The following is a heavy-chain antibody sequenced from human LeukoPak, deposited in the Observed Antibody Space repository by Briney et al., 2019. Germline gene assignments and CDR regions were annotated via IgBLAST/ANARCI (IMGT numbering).Heavy chain of an antibody. D-gene: IGHD1-26*01. V-gene: IGHV3-11*05. CDR3: ARVGAYSGSYSDY. Sequence: GGSLRLSCAASGFTFSDYYMSWIRQAPGKGLEWVSYISGTGSYTNYADSVKGRFTISGDNAKNSLYLQMNSLRAEDTAVYYCARVGAYSGSYSDYWGQGTLVTVSS. CDR2: ISGTGSYT. CDR1: GFTFSDYY. J-gene: IGHJ4*02.